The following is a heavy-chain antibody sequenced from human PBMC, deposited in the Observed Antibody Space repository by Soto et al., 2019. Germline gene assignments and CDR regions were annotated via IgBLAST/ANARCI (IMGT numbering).Heavy chain of an antibody. Sequence: GGSLRLSCDASGITLSNYWMSWIRQAPGKGLEWVANIRQDGNEKYYVDSVKGRFTISRDNAKNSLYLQMDSLRVEDTAVYYCARDRGRPIFGVYISPGRDYWGQGTLVTVSS. CDR1: GITLSNYW. CDR2: IRQDGNEK. CDR3: ARDRGRPIFGVYISPGRDY. V-gene: IGHV3-7*01. D-gene: IGHD3-3*01. J-gene: IGHJ4*02.